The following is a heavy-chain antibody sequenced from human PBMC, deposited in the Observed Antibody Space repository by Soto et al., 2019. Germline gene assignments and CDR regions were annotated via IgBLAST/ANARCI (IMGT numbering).Heavy chain of an antibody. D-gene: IGHD3-22*01. CDR3: ARALERRGGAAYYYDSSGYYFDI. CDR1: GGSISSGGYS. CDR2: IYHSGST. J-gene: IGHJ3*02. V-gene: IGHV4-30-2*01. Sequence: PSETLSLTCAVSGGSISSGGYSWSWIRQPPGKGLEWIGYIYHSGSTYYNPSLKSRVTISVDTSKNQFSLKLSSVTAADTAVYYCARALERRGGAAYYYDSSGYYFDIWGQGTMVTVSS.